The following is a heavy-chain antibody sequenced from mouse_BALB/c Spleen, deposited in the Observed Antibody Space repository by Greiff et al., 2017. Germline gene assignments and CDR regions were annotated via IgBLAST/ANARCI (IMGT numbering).Heavy chain of an antibody. CDR2: ISDGGSYT. V-gene: IGHV5-4*02. CDR3: ARGSRFTTVVVDV. J-gene: IGHJ1*01. CDR1: GFTFSDYY. Sequence: EVMLVESGGGLVKPGGSLKLSCAASGFTFSDYYMYWVRQTPEKRLEWVATISDGGSYTYYPDSVKGRFTISRDNAKNNLYLQMSSLKSEDTAMYYCARGSRFTTVVVDVWGAGTTVTVSS. D-gene: IGHD1-1*01.